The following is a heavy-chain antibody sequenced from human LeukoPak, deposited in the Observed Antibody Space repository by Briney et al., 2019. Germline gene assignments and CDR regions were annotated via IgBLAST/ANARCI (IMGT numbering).Heavy chain of an antibody. D-gene: IGHD2-2*01. J-gene: IGHJ4*02. CDR3: ASHCTSTSCYGGD. CDR1: GFTFSSYN. V-gene: IGHV3-48*04. Sequence: PGGSLRLSCAASGFTFSSYNMNWVRQAPGKGLEWVSYISWSTTTIYYADSVKGRFTISRDNAKNSLYLQMNSLRAEDTAVYYCASHCTSTSCYGGDWGQGTLVTVSS. CDR2: ISWSTTTI.